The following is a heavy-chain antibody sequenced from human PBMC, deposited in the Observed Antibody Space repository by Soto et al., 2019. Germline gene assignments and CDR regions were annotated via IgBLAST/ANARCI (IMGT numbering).Heavy chain of an antibody. D-gene: IGHD3-3*01. CDR3: ARDLGFWSGYHDGYGMDV. V-gene: IGHV1-2*04. CDR2: INPNSGGT. J-gene: IGHJ6*02. CDR1: GYTFTGYY. Sequence: ASVKVSCKVSGYTFTGYYMHWVRQAPGQGLEWMGWINPNSGGTNYAQKFQGWVTMTRDTSISTAYMELSRLRSDDTAVYYCARDLGFWSGYHDGYGMDVWGQGTTVTVSS.